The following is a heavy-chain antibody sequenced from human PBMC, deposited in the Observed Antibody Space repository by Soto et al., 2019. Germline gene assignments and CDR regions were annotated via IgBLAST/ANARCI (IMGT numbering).Heavy chain of an antibody. Sequence: PSETLSLTCTVSGGSTSSGGYHWYWIRQHPGKGLEWIGYIYYSGTTYYNPSLKSRVTISVDTSKNQFCLKLSSVTAADTAVYYCASSCGSCGGRNLYCMPVWRQCATVT. CDR3: ASSCGSCGGRNLYCMPV. V-gene: IGHV4-31*03. D-gene: IGHD2-21*01. CDR1: GGSTSSGGYH. CDR2: IYYSGTT. J-gene: IGHJ6*02.